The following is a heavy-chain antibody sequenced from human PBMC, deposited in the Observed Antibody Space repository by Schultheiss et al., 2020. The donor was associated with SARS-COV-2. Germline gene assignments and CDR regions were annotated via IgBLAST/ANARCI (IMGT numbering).Heavy chain of an antibody. V-gene: IGHV3-48*04. CDR2: ISSSGSTI. D-gene: IGHD1-1*01. J-gene: IGHJ6*03. Sequence: GESLKISCAASGFTFSSYSMNWVRQAPGKGLEWVSYISSSGSTIYYADSVKGRFTISRDNAKNSLYLQMNSLRAEDTAIYYCAREPTTGTTYYYYMDVWGKGTTVTVSS. CDR3: AREPTTGTTYYYYMDV. CDR1: GFTFSSYS.